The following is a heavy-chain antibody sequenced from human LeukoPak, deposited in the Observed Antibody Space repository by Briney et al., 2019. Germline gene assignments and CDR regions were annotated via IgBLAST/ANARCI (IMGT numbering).Heavy chain of an antibody. D-gene: IGHD2-2*01. J-gene: IGHJ5*02. CDR3: AKVSYCSSTSCYLRLNRRWFDP. CDR1: GFTFSSYA. Sequence: GGSLRLSCAASGFTFSSYAMSMVRQAPGKGLEWVAVISYDGSKKHYADAVKGRFTISRDNSKNTLYLQTNSLRAEDTAVYYCAKVSYCSSTSCYLRLNRRWFDPWGQGTLVTVSS. V-gene: IGHV3-30*18. CDR2: ISYDGSKK.